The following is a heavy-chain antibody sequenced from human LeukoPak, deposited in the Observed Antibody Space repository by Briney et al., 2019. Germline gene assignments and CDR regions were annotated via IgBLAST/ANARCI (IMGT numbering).Heavy chain of an antibody. D-gene: IGHD3-10*01. CDR3: TRASWFGELLRSFDI. J-gene: IGHJ3*02. CDR2: IYYSGSP. V-gene: IGHV4-30-4*01. CDR1: GGSISSGDYY. Sequence: PSETLSLTCTVSGGSISSGDYYWSWIRQPPGKGLEWIGYIYYSGSPYSNPSLKSRLTMSVDTSKNQFSLKLSSVTAADTAVYYCTRASWFGELLRSFDIWGQGTMVTVSS.